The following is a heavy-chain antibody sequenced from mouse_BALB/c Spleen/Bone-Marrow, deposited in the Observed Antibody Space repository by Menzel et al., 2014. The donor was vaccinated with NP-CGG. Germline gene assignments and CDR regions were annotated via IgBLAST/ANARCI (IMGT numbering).Heavy chain of an antibody. CDR2: IYYSGTI. J-gene: IGHJ2*01. V-gene: IGHV3-5*02. D-gene: IGHD2-4*01. CDR1: GISITTGNYR. CDR3: ARGAMITTGYFDY. Sequence: EVQLVESGPGRVKPSQTVSLTCTVTGISITTGNYRWSWIRQFSGNKLEWIGYIYYSGTITYNPSFTSRTTITRDTSXNQCLLKMNSLTAEDTATYYCARGAMITTGYFDYWGQGTTLTVSS.